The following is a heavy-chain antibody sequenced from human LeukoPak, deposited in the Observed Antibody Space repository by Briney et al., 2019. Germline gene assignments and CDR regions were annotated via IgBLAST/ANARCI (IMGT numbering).Heavy chain of an antibody. CDR3: AKGLGFGEFNYYGMDV. V-gene: IGHV3-23*01. CDR1: GFTFSSHA. Sequence: GGSLRLSCAASGFTFSSHAMSWVRQAPGKGLEWVSAISGSGGSTYYADSVKGRFTISRDNSKNTLYLQMNSLRAEDTAVYYCAKGLGFGEFNYYGMDVWGQGTTVTVSS. J-gene: IGHJ6*02. CDR2: ISGSGGST. D-gene: IGHD3-10*01.